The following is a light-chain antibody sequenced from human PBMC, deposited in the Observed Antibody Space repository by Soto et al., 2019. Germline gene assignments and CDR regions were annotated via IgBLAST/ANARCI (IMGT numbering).Light chain of an antibody. CDR1: SSDVGAYKY. CDR2: GVS. Sequence: QSALAQPPSASGSPGQSVTISCTGSSSDVGAYKYVSWYRQRPGKAPKLIVYGVSKRPSGVPDRFSGSKSGTTASLTVSGLQAEDEADYYCSSYAGSNNVIFGGGTKLTVL. CDR3: SSYAGSNNVI. J-gene: IGLJ2*01. V-gene: IGLV2-8*01.